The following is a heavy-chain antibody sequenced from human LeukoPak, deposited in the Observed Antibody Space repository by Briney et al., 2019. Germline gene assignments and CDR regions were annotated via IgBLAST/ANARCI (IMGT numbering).Heavy chain of an antibody. CDR2: IYSSGST. CDR3: ARDPSIVSAFDI. V-gene: IGHV4-4*07. Sequence: SETLSLTCTVSGGSISSFYWNYIRQPAGKGLEWIGRIYSSGSTNYNPSLRSRVALSVDTSKNQFSLKLSSVTAADTAVYYCARDPSIVSAFDIWGQGTMVTVSS. J-gene: IGHJ3*02. CDR1: GGSISSFY. D-gene: IGHD2-15*01.